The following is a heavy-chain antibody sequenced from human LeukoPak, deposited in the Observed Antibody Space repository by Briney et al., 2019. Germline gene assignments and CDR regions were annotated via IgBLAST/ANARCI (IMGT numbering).Heavy chain of an antibody. CDR3: VRDFRSADY. J-gene: IGHJ4*02. V-gene: IGHV3-74*01. CDR2: ICPDGTGI. CDR1: GFIFSLYC. Sequence: GGSLRLSCAASGFIFSLYCMHWVRQAPGKGPMRVSRICPDGTGISYADSVKARFTTSRDNAKNTVYLQMNGLREEDTAVYYCVRDFRSADYWGQGTLVTVSS.